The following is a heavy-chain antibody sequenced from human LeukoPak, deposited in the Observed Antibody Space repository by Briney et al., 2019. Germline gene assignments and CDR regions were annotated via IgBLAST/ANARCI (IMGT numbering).Heavy chain of an antibody. CDR1: GGSISSYY. J-gene: IGHJ6*03. Sequence: PSETLSLTCTVSGGSISSYYWSWIRQRPGKGLEWIGYIYYSGSTNYNPSLKSRVTISVDTSKNQFSLKLSSVTAADTAVYYCARSLDIGHYYYYMDVWGEGTTVTVSS. CDR2: IYYSGST. D-gene: IGHD3-9*01. V-gene: IGHV4-59*01. CDR3: ARSLDIGHYYYYMDV.